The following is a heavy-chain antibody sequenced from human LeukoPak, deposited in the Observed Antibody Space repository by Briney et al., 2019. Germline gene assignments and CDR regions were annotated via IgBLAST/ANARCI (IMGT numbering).Heavy chain of an antibody. J-gene: IGHJ5*02. Sequence: GASVKVSCKASGYTFTGYYMHWVRQAPGQGLEWMGWINPNSGGTNYAQKFQGRVTMTRDTSISTAYMELSRLRSDDTAVYYCANKLRGANNWFDPWAREPWSPSPQ. CDR3: ANKLRGANNWFDP. CDR2: INPNSGGT. V-gene: IGHV1-2*02. CDR1: GYTFTGYY. D-gene: IGHD1-26*01.